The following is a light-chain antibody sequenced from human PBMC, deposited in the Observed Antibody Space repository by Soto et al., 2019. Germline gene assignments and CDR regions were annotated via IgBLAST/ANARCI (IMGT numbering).Light chain of an antibody. J-gene: IGLJ2*01. CDR1: NIERKN. CDR2: RDD. Sequence: SYELTQALSVSVALGQTARITCGGNNIERKNVHWYQQKPGQAPVLVIYRDDTRPSGIPERFSGSNSGNTATLTISRAQAGDEAAYYCPVGDTDAVFGGGTKLTVL. V-gene: IGLV3-9*01. CDR3: PVGDTDAV.